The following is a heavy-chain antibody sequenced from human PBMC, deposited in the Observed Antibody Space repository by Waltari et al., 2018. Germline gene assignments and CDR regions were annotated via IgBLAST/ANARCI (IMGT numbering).Heavy chain of an antibody. V-gene: IGHV3-64*01. CDR3: ARGRPYSSGWEPADY. CDR2: ISTNGGST. Sequence: EVKLMESGGGLVQPGGSLRLSCVASGFIVSSYAMHWVRQAPGRGLEYVSIISTNGGSTYYANSVKCRFTISRDNSKNTLYLQMGSLRPEDMAVYYCARGRPYSSGWEPADYWGQGTLVTVSS. J-gene: IGHJ4*02. CDR1: GFIVSSYA. D-gene: IGHD6-19*01.